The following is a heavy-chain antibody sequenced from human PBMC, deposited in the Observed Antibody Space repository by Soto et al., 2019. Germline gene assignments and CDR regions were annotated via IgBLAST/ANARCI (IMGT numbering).Heavy chain of an antibody. CDR2: INQDGSEK. CDR1: GFTFSGRW. D-gene: IGHD6-13*01. CDR3: ATHDVPAAAGVVLDF. J-gene: IGHJ4*02. Sequence: EVQLVESGGDLVQPGGSLRLSCAASGFTFSGRWMTWVRQAPGKGLEWLANINQDGSEKYHVDSVKGRFTISRDNAKKSQYLQMNSLRVEDTAVYYGATHDVPAAAGVVLDFWGQGTLVTVFS. V-gene: IGHV3-7*02.